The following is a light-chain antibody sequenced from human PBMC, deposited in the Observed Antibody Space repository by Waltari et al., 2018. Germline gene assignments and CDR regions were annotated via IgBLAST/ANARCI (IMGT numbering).Light chain of an antibody. CDR1: QSVGGNS. CDR2: GAS. CDR3: QQYGSSLSWT. Sequence: EIVLTPSPGTLSLSPGEIATLSCRASQSVGGNSLAWYKQKPGRAPSLLIYGASSRATGVPDRFSGSGSGTDFTLTISRLEPEDFVVYYCQQYGSSLSWTFGQGTKVEI. J-gene: IGKJ1*01. V-gene: IGKV3-20*01.